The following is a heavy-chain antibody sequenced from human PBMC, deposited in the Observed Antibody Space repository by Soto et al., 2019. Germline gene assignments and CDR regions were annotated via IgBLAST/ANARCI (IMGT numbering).Heavy chain of an antibody. CDR1: GYTFTSYA. D-gene: IGHD3-10*01. Sequence: QVPLVQSGAEVKKPGASVKVSCKASGYTFTSYAMHWVRQAPGQRLEWMGWINAGNGNTKYSQKFQGRVTITRDTSASTAYMELSSLRSEDTAVYYCASVGYYYGSGSYYYNDYWGQGTLVTVSS. CDR2: INAGNGNT. J-gene: IGHJ4*02. V-gene: IGHV1-3*01. CDR3: ASVGYYYGSGSYYYNDY.